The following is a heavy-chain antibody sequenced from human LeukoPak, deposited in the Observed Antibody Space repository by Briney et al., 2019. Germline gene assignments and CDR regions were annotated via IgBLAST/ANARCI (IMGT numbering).Heavy chain of an antibody. CDR3: VRDGGVSGYDLLDY. J-gene: IGHJ4*02. CDR2: INQDGSKE. V-gene: IGHV3-7*01. Sequence: GGSLRLSCAASGFAFNDYWMTWVRQAPGKGLEWVAHINQDGSKEHYMDSVKARFTISRDNAKNSLSLQMNSLRAEDTAVYYCVRDGGVSGYDLLDYWGQGTLVTVSS. CDR1: GFAFNDYW. D-gene: IGHD5-12*01.